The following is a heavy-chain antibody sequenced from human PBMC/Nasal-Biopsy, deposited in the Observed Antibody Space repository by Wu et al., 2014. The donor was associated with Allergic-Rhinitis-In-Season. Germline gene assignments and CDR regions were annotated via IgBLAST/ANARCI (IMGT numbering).Heavy chain of an antibody. CDR1: GGSLDAYY. J-gene: IGHJ5*02. V-gene: IGHV4-34*01. D-gene: IGHD3-3*01. Sequence: LTCAVYGGSLDAYYWTWIRQSPRGELEWIGEINHRGSANYNPSLDSRVTMSVDTSINQVSLKVTSVTGADTAVYYCARTLYYDFWSGYGAWGQGTLVTVSS. CDR3: ARTLYYDFWSGYGA. CDR2: INHRGSA.